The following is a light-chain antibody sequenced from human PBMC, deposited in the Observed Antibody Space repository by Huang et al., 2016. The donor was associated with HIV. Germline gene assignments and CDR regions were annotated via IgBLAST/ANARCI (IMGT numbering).Light chain of an antibody. CDR3: MQVLQTPRT. CDR1: QSLIHSNGNNY. Sequence: DIVMTQSPLSLPVTPGEPASISCRSSQSLIHSNGNNYLDWYLQKPGQSPQLLIYLGSNRDSGVPDRFSGGGSGTYFTLNISRVEAEDVGIYYCMQVLQTPRTFGQGTKVEI. CDR2: LGS. J-gene: IGKJ1*01. V-gene: IGKV2-28*01.